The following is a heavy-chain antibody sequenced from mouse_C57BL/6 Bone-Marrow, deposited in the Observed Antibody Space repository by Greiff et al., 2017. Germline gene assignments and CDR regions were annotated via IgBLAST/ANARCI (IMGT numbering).Heavy chain of an antibody. D-gene: IGHD1-1*01. Sequence: EVHLVESGGGLVQPGGSMKLSCAASGFTFSDAWMDWVRQSPEKGLEWVAEIRNKDNNIASSYAESGQGRFTISRADSKSRVYLHMISVRAEDAGIDHCTLYYYDSPFAYWGQGPLVTVSA. CDR2: IRNKDNNIAS. CDR3: TLYYYDSPFAY. J-gene: IGHJ3*01. CDR1: GFTFSDAW. V-gene: IGHV6-6*01.